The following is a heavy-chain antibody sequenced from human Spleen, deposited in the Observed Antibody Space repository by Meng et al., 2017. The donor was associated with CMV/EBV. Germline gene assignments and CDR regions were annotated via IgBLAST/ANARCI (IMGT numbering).Heavy chain of an antibody. J-gene: IGHJ5*02. V-gene: IGHV1-2*02. CDR3: ARLPPYSSSWYGFRWFDP. CDR1: GYNFTGYY. D-gene: IGHD6-13*01. CDR2: INPNSGGT. Sequence: ASVKVSCKASGYNFTGYYMHWVRQAPGQGLEWMGWINPNSGGTNYAQKFQGRVTLTGDTSITTAYMELSRLRSDDMAVYYCARLPPYSSSWYGFRWFDPWGQGTLVTVSS.